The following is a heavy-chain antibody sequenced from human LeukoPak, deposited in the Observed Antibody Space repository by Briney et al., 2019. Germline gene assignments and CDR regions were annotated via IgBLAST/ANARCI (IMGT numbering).Heavy chain of an antibody. Sequence: GGSLRLSCAASGFAFSSYWMSWVRQAPGKGLEWVANIKQDGSEKYYVDSVKGRFTISRDNAKNSLYLQMNSLRAEDTAVYYCARDPYYYYMDVWGKGTTVTVSS. CDR3: ARDPYYYYMDV. J-gene: IGHJ6*03. V-gene: IGHV3-7*03. CDR2: IKQDGSEK. CDR1: GFAFSSYW.